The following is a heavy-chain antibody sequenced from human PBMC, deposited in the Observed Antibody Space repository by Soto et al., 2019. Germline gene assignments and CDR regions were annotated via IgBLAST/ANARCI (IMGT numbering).Heavy chain of an antibody. D-gene: IGHD6-6*01. V-gene: IGHV4-39*01. Sequence: TSETLSLTCTVSGDSISSRTYYWGWIRQPPGKGLEWIGSMHYSGRTYYNLSLKSRVTISVDTSKNQFSLRLSSVTAADTAVYYCARAGPNLSVYSSSPDYYYYYSMDVWGQGTTVTVSS. CDR3: ARAGPNLSVYSSSPDYYYYYSMDV. CDR2: MHYSGRT. CDR1: GDSISSRTYY. J-gene: IGHJ6*02.